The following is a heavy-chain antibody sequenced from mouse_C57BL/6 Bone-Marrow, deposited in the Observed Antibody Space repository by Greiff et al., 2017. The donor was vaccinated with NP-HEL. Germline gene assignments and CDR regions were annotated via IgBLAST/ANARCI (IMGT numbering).Heavy chain of an antibody. CDR2: INPSTGGT. CDR1: GYSFTGYY. CDR3: ARTLIYYYGSRDYFDY. D-gene: IGHD1-1*01. V-gene: IGHV1-42*01. Sequence: VQLQQSGPELVKPGASVKISCKASGYSFTGYYMNWVKQSPEKSLEWIGEINPSTGGTTYNQKFKAKATLTVDKSSSTAYMQLESLTSEDSAVYYCARTLIYYYGSRDYFDYWGQGTTLTVSS. J-gene: IGHJ2*01.